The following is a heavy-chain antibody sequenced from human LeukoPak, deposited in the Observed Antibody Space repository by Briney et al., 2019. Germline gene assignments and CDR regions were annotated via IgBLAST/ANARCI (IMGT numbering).Heavy chain of an antibody. CDR2: IYTSGST. J-gene: IGHJ4*02. V-gene: IGHV4-61*02. CDR1: GGSISSGSYD. Sequence: SETLSLTCTVSGGSISSGSYDWSWIRQPAGKGLEWIGRIYTSGSTNYNPSLKSRVTISVDTSKNQFSLKLSSVTAADTAVYYCARDAELLGYFDYWGQGTLVTVSS. D-gene: IGHD1-26*01. CDR3: ARDAELLGYFDY.